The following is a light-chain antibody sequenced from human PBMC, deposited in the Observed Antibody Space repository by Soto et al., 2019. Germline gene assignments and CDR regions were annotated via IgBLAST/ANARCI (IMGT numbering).Light chain of an antibody. CDR2: DAS. J-gene: IGKJ1*01. Sequence: DIQMTQSPSTLSACVGDRVTISCRASQTISNLLAWYQQKPGKAPKLLIYDASSLESGVPSRFSGSGSGTEFTLTISSLQPEDFATYYCQKYNSFWTFGQGTKVDI. CDR3: QKYNSFWT. CDR1: QTISNL. V-gene: IGKV1-5*01.